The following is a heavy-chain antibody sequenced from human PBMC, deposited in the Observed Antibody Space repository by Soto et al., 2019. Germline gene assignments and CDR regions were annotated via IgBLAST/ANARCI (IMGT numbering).Heavy chain of an antibody. CDR1: GFTFSSYG. CDR3: AKGQVTVVTPGYFHH. Sequence: QVQLVESGGGVVQPGRSLRLSCAASGFTFSSYGMHWVRQAPGKGLEWVAVISYDGSNKYYADSVKGRFIISRDNSKNTLYLQMNSLRAEDTAVYYCAKGQVTVVTPGYFHHWGQGTLVTVSS. V-gene: IGHV3-30*18. D-gene: IGHD2-21*02. J-gene: IGHJ1*01. CDR2: ISYDGSNK.